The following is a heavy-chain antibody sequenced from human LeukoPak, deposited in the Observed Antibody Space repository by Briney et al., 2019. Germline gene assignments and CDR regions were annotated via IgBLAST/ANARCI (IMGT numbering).Heavy chain of an antibody. CDR3: ARGYGGWYGSAFDI. Sequence: GGSLRLSCAASGFTFSSYGMHWVRQASGKGLEWVAFIRYDGSNKYYADSVKGRFTISRDNSKNTLYLQMNSLRAEDTAVYYCARGYGGWYGSAFDIWGQGTMVTVSS. CDR2: IRYDGSNK. V-gene: IGHV3-30*02. CDR1: GFTFSSYG. J-gene: IGHJ3*02. D-gene: IGHD6-19*01.